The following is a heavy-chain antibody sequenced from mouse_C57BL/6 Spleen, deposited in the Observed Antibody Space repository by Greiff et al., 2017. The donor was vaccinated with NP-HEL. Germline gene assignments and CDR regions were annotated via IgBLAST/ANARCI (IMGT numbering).Heavy chain of an antibody. CDR3: AILGAAY. Sequence: VQLQQPGAELVKPGASVKLSCKASGYTFTSYWMQWVKQRPGQGLEWIGEIDPSDSYTNYNQKFKGKATLTVDTSSSTAYMQLSSLTSEDSAVYYCAILGAAYWGQGTLVTVSA. V-gene: IGHV1-50*01. D-gene: IGHD3-3*01. CDR2: IDPSDSYT. J-gene: IGHJ3*01. CDR1: GYTFTSYW.